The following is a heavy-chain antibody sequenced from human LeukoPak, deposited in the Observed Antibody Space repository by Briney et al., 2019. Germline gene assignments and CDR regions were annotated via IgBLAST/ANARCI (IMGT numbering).Heavy chain of an antibody. Sequence: GGSLRLSCAASGFTFNTYNMNWVRQAPGKGLEWVSYISSSGYTIYYADSVKGRFTISRDNAKNSLYLQMNSLRAEDTAVYYCAREDCSSTSCYDPSVSDYWGQGTLVTVSS. CDR1: GFTFNTYN. D-gene: IGHD2-2*01. J-gene: IGHJ4*02. CDR3: AREDCSSTSCYDPSVSDY. V-gene: IGHV3-48*04. CDR2: ISSSGYTI.